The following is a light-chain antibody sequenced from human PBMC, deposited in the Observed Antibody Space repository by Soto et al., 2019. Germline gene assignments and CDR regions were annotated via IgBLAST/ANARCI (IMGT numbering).Light chain of an antibody. J-gene: IGLJ2*01. CDR1: SSDVGGYGY. CDR3: SSYTTSSTVV. Sequence: QSALTQPASVSGSPGQSITISCTGTSSDVGGYGYVSWYQQHPGKAPRLMIYDVSVRPSGVSNRFAGSKSGSTASLTISGLQAEDEADYHCSSYTTSSTVVFGGGTKLTV. CDR2: DVS. V-gene: IGLV2-14*03.